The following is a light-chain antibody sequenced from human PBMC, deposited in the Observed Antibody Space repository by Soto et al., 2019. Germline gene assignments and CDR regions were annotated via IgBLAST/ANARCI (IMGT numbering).Light chain of an antibody. CDR2: AVS. V-gene: IGLV2-8*01. Sequence: QSVLTQPPSASGSPGQSVTISCTGTSSDVGGYKYVSWYQQYPGIAPKLMIYAVSKRPSGVPDRFSGSKSGNTASLTVSGLQAEDEADYYCSSYAGSNNYVFGTGTKVTVL. CDR3: SSYAGSNNYV. J-gene: IGLJ1*01. CDR1: SSDVGGYKY.